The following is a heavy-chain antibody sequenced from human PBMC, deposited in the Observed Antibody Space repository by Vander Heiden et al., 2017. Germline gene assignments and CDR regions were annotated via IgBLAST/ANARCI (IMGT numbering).Heavy chain of an antibody. CDR1: GFPPSNARMG. CDR2: IFSNDEK. V-gene: IGHV2-26*01. Sequence: QVTLKESGPVLVKPTETLTLTCTVSGFPPSNARMGVSWIRQPPGKALEWLAHIFSNDEKSYSTSLKSRLTISKDTSKSQVVLTMTNMDPVDTATYYCARILSSHYDGWYFDLWGRGTLVTVSS. CDR3: ARILSSHYDGWYFDL. J-gene: IGHJ2*01. D-gene: IGHD3-22*01.